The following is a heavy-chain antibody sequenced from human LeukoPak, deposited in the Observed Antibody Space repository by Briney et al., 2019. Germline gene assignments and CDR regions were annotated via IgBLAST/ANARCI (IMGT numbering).Heavy chain of an antibody. J-gene: IGHJ3*02. Sequence: ASVKVSCKASGGTFSSYAIGWVRQAPGQGLEWMGWISGSSSNTNYAQRLQGRVTMTTDTSTTTAYMELRSLRSDDTAVYYCARATGTWGHDGFDIWGQGTMVTVSS. CDR1: GGTFSSYA. CDR2: ISGSSSNT. CDR3: ARATGTWGHDGFDI. V-gene: IGHV1-18*01. D-gene: IGHD3-16*01.